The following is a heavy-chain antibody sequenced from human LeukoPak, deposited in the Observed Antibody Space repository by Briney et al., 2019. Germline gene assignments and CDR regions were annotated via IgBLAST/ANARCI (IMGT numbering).Heavy chain of an antibody. V-gene: IGHV4-39*01. Sequence: SETLSLTCTVSGGSISSSSYYWGWIRQPPGKGLEWIGSIYYSGSTYYNPSLKSRVTISVDTSKNQFSLKLSSVTAADAAVYYCASFSSGWYYFDYWGQGTLVTVSS. J-gene: IGHJ4*02. CDR1: GGSISSSSYY. D-gene: IGHD6-19*01. CDR2: IYYSGST. CDR3: ASFSSGWYYFDY.